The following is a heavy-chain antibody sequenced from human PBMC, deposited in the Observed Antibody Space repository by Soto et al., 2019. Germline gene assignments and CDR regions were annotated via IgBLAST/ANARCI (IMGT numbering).Heavy chain of an antibody. CDR3: ARDLRGQDDILTASYYFDY. Sequence: GSGPTLVNPTQTLTLTCTFSGFSLSTSGVGVGWIRQPPGKALEWLALIYWDDDKRYSPSLKSRLTITKDTSKNQVVLTMTNMDPVDTATYYCARDLRGQDDILTASYYFDYWGQGTLVTVSS. CDR2: IYWDDDK. D-gene: IGHD3-9*01. J-gene: IGHJ4*02. V-gene: IGHV2-5*02. CDR1: GFSLSTSGVG.